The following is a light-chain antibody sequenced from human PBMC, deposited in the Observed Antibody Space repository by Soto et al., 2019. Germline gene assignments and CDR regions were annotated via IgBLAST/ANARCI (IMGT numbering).Light chain of an antibody. Sequence: ETVLTQSPATLSLSPGERATLSCRTSQSISNFLAWYQQKPGQAPRLLIYDASNRATGIPARFSGSGSGTDFTLTISRLEPEDSAVYNCQQRATWPLTFGGGTKVEIK. J-gene: IGKJ4*01. CDR2: DAS. CDR3: QQRATWPLT. CDR1: QSISNF. V-gene: IGKV3-11*01.